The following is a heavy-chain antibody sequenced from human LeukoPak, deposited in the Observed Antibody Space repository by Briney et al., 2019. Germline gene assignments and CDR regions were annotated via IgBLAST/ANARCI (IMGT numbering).Heavy chain of an antibody. CDR2: MHSDDTT. CDR3: ASDRGYGGNSGDY. V-gene: IGHV3-66*01. CDR1: GLTVSNNY. J-gene: IGHJ4*02. Sequence: PGGSLRLSCAASGLTVSNNYINWVRQAPGKGLEWVSVMHSDDTTYYADSVKGRFTISRDNLKNTLYLQMNTLRVEDTGVYYCASDRGYGGNSGDYWGQGTLVSVSS. D-gene: IGHD4-23*01.